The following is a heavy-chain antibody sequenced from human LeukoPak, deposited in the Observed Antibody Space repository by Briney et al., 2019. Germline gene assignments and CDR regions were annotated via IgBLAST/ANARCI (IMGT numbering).Heavy chain of an antibody. D-gene: IGHD6-13*01. V-gene: IGHV4-59*01. J-gene: IGHJ4*02. Sequence: SETLSLTCTVSGGSISSYYWSWIRQPPGKGLEWIGYIYYSGSTNYNPSLKSRVTISVDTPKNQFSLKLSSVTAADTAVYYCARDSWSSAAAVGYFDYWGQGTLVAVSS. CDR2: IYYSGST. CDR3: ARDSWSSAAAVGYFDY. CDR1: GGSISSYY.